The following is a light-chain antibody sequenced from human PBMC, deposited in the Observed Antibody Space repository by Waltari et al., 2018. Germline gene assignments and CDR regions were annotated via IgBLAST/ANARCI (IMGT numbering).Light chain of an antibody. V-gene: IGLV2-14*01. Sequence: QSALTQPASVSGSPGQSITISCTGTSNDVGAYNYVSWYQHHPGKAPKLMTYEVNIRPSGVSNRFSGSKSGNTASLTISGLQAEDEADYYCSSYTSSSTLFGTGTKVTVL. CDR1: SNDVGAYNY. CDR3: SSYTSSSTL. J-gene: IGLJ1*01. CDR2: EVN.